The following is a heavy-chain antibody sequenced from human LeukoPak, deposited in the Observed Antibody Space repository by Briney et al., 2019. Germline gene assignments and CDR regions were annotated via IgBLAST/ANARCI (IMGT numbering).Heavy chain of an antibody. J-gene: IGHJ6*03. CDR1: GYTFTSYG. V-gene: IGHV1-18*01. Sequence: ASVKVSCKASGYTFTSYGISWVRQAPGQGLEWMGWISANNGNTNYAQKLQGRVTMTTDTSTSTAYMELRSLRSDDTAVYYCARTFVWEWLLYLADYYYYMDVWGKGTTVTVSS. CDR3: ARTFVWEWLLYLADYYYYMDV. CDR2: ISANNGNT. D-gene: IGHD3-3*01.